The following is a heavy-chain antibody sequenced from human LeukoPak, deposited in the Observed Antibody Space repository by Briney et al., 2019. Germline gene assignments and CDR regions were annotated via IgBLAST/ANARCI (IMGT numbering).Heavy chain of an antibody. V-gene: IGHV4-39*07. J-gene: IGHJ3*02. CDR2: IYYSGST. CDR3: ARNFPSSSDAFDI. CDR1: GGSISSSSYY. Sequence: SETLSLTCTVSGGSISSSSYYWGWIRQPPGKGLEWIGSIYYSGSTYYNPSLKSRVTISVDTSKNQFSLKLSSVTAADTAVYYCARNFPSSSDAFDIWGQGTMVTVSS. D-gene: IGHD6-6*01.